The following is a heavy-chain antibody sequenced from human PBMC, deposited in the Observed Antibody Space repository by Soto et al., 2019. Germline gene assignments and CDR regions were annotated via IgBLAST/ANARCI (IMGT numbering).Heavy chain of an antibody. CDR1: GGTFSSYA. Sequence: SVKVSCKASGGTFSSYAISWVRQAPGQGLEWMGGIIPIFGTANYAQKFQGRVTITADESTSTAYMELSSLRSEDTAVYYCARDLKRYYDSSGYGYYYYGMDVWGQGTTVTSP. CDR2: IIPIFGTA. CDR3: ARDLKRYYDSSGYGYYYYGMDV. D-gene: IGHD3-22*01. J-gene: IGHJ6*02. V-gene: IGHV1-69*13.